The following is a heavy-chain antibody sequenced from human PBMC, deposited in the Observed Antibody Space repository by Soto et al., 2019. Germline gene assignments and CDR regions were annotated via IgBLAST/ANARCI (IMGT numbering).Heavy chain of an antibody. CDR2: IYYSGST. D-gene: IGHD6-13*01. CDR1: GGSISSYY. J-gene: IGHJ4*02. V-gene: IGHV4-59*01. Sequence: SETLSLTCTVSGGSISSYYWSWIRQPPGKGLEWIGYIYYSGSTNYNPSLKSRVTISVDTSKNQFSLKLSSVTAADTAVYYCASVDLIAAAGSIDYWGQGTLVTVSS. CDR3: ASVDLIAAAGSIDY.